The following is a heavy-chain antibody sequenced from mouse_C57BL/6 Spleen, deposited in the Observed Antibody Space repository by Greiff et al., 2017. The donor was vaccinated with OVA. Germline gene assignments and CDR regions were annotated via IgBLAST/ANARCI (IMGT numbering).Heavy chain of an antibody. D-gene: IGHD2-1*01. CDR3: ARDDGNYRCFDY. J-gene: IGHJ2*01. CDR2: IHTNSGST. CDR1: GYTFTSYW. Sequence: QVQLQQPGAELVKPGASVKLSCKASGYTFTSYWMHWVKQRPGQGLEWIGMIHTNSGSTNYNEKFKSKATLTVDKSSSTAYMQLSSLTSEDSAVYYCARDDGNYRCFDYWGQGTTLTVSS. V-gene: IGHV1-64*01.